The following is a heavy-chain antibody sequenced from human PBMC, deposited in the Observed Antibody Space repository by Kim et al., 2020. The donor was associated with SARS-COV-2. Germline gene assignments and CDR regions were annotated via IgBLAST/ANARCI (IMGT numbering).Heavy chain of an antibody. J-gene: IGHJ4*02. CDR1: GFTFSSYA. CDR3: ASIPREGRYFDWLLSFDY. CDR2: ISGSGGST. Sequence: GGSLRLSCAASGFTFSSYAMSWVRQAPGKGLEWVSAISGSGGSTYYADSVKGRFTISRDNYKNTLYLQMNSLRAEDTAVYYCASIPREGRYFDWLLSFDYWGQGTLVTVSS. V-gene: IGHV3-23*01. D-gene: IGHD3-9*01.